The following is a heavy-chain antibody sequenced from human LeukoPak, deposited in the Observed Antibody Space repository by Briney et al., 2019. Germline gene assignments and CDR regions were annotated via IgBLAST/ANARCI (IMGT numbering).Heavy chain of an antibody. Sequence: PGRSLRLSCAASGFTFSSYAMHWVRQAPGKGLEWVAVISYDGSNKYYADSVKGRFTISRDNSKNTLYLQMNSLRAEDTAVYYCARWVAAAGLDYWGQGTLVTVSS. CDR2: ISYDGSNK. CDR3: ARWVAAAGLDY. V-gene: IGHV3-30*04. D-gene: IGHD6-13*01. J-gene: IGHJ4*02. CDR1: GFTFSSYA.